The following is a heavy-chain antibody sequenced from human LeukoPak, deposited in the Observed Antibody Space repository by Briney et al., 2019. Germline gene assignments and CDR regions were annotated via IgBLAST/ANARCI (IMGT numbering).Heavy chain of an antibody. D-gene: IGHD1-26*01. Sequence: GGSLRLSCAASGFTFCSYAMQWVRQAPGKGLEYVSAISSNGGSTYYANSVKGRFTISRDNSKNTLYLQMGSLRAEDMAVYYCARQSGSYLYDYWGQGTLVTVSS. CDR2: ISSNGGST. J-gene: IGHJ4*02. CDR1: GFTFCSYA. CDR3: ARQSGSYLYDY. V-gene: IGHV3-64*01.